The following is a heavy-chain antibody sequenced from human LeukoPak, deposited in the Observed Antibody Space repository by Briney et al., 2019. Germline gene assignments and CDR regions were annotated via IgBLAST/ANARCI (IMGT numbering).Heavy chain of an antibody. CDR3: ARAVDWFTDTPEFGD. CDR2: IIPILGIA. Sequence: GASVKVSCKASGGTFSSYAISWVRQAPGQGLEWMGRIIPILGIANYAQKFQGRVTITADKSTSTAYMELSSLRSDDTAVYYCARAVDWFTDTPEFGDWGQGTLVTVSS. CDR1: GGTFSSYA. D-gene: IGHD3/OR15-3a*01. V-gene: IGHV1-69*04. J-gene: IGHJ4*02.